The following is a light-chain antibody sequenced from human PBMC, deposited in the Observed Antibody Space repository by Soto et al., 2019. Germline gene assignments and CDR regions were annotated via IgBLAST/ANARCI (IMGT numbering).Light chain of an antibody. CDR2: GAS. CDR3: QQYRMSPNT. CDR1: QSVSSN. V-gene: IGKV3-15*01. Sequence: EIVMTQSPATLSVSPGERATLSCRASQSVSSNLAWYQQKPGQAPRLLIYGASTRATGTPARFSGSGSGAEFTLTISSLQSEDFAIYYCQQYRMSPNTFGQGTRLEIK. J-gene: IGKJ5*01.